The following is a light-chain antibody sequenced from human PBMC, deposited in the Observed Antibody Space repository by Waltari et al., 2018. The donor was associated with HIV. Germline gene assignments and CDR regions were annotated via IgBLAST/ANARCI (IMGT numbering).Light chain of an antibody. CDR3: QSYDRISWV. CDR1: SANIGAGYD. J-gene: IGLJ3*02. Sequence: QSVLTQPPSLSGAPGQRVTISCTGSSANIGAGYDVHWYQRLPGTAPQLLIYVRSDGAVGVPDRSAGSRSGTSASLVIPGLQAEDEADDYCQSYDRISWVFGAGPKLTVL. V-gene: IGLV1-40*01. CDR2: VRS.